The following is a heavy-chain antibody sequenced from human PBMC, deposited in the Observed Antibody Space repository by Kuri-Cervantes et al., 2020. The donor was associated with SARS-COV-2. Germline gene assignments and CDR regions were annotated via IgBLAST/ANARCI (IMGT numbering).Heavy chain of an antibody. CDR3: AKSPPDSITNYLYYFDL. Sequence: GGSLRLSCAASGFTFSSYVMTWVRQPPGKRLEWVSAIAGGDESTSYADSVKGRFTIYRDNSKNTLYLQMNSLRVEDSALYFCAKSPPDSITNYLYYFDLWGQGTLVTVSS. D-gene: IGHD1-7*01. J-gene: IGHJ4*02. CDR2: IAGGDEST. CDR1: GFTFSSYV. V-gene: IGHV3-23*01.